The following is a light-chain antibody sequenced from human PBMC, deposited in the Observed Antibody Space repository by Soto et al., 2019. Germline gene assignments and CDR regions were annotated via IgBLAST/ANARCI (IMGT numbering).Light chain of an antibody. CDR3: QQHNNWPYT. CDR2: GAF. V-gene: IGKV3-15*01. CDR1: QTVSSN. J-gene: IGKJ5*01. Sequence: PGDRATLSCRASQTVSSNVAWYQQRPGQAPRLLIDGAFTRATGVPARFSGSRSGTEFTLTISSPQSEDFALYYCQQHNNWPYTFGQGTRLEI.